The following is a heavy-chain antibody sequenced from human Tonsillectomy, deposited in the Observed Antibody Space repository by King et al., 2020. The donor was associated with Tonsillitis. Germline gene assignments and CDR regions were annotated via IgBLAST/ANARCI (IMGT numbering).Heavy chain of an antibody. Sequence: QLQESGPGLVKPSETLSLTCTVSGGSISSNEYYWGWIRQPPGKVLEWIGHMYYSGSTYYNPSLRSRVTQSVDTSKNQFSLRLSSVTAADTAIYYWARIMVRGVPDYWGQGTLVTVSS. J-gene: IGHJ4*02. V-gene: IGHV4-39*01. CDR1: GGSISSNEYY. D-gene: IGHD3-10*01. CDR2: MYYSGST. CDR3: ARIMVRGVPDY.